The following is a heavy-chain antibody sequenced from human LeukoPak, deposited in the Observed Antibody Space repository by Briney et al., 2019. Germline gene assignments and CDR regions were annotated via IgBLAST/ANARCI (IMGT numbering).Heavy chain of an antibody. CDR1: GYTFTSYD. V-gene: IGHV1-8*01. CDR3: ARGGDGGVVVPNNWFDP. D-gene: IGHD2-8*02. J-gene: IGHJ5*02. Sequence: ASVKVSCKASGYTFTSYDINWVRQATGQGLEWMGWMNPNSGNTGYAQKFQGRVTMTRNTSISTAYMELSSLRSEDTAVYYCARGGDGGVVVPNNWFDPWGQGTLVTVSS. CDR2: MNPNSGNT.